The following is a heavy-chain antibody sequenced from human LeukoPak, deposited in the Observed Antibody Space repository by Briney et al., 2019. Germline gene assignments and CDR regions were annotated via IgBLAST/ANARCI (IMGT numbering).Heavy chain of an antibody. Sequence: GGSLRLSCAASGFTFSQYTINWVRQAPGKGLEWISSMSSSGRHIFCADSVKGRFTVSRDNANNSLFLDMNSLRGEDTAIYFCARDPKSGIHPHFDAGGPGIQVSVSS. D-gene: IGHD6-25*01. V-gene: IGHV3-21*01. J-gene: IGHJ4*02. CDR2: MSSSGRHI. CDR3: ARDPKSGIHPHFDA. CDR1: GFTFSQYT.